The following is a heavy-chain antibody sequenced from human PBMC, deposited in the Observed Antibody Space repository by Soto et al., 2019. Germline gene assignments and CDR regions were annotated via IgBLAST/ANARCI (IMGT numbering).Heavy chain of an antibody. J-gene: IGHJ4*02. CDR3: ARPARQGTVAGDF. CDR2: IYYSGIP. V-gene: IGHV4-39*01. Sequence: SETRSRTCTVSGGSISRSSFYGGWIRQPPGKGLEWIANIYYSGIPNYNPSLKSRVTMSLDTSKNQIYLNLSSVTAADTAVYYCARPARQGTVAGDFWGQGTLVTVSS. CDR1: GGSISRSSFY. D-gene: IGHD6-19*01.